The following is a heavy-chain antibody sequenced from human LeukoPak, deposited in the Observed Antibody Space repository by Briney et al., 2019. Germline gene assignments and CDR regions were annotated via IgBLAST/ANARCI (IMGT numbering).Heavy chain of an antibody. CDR2: ISWNSGSR. J-gene: IGHJ4*02. Sequence: GGSLRLSCAASGFTFDDYAMHWVRQAPGKGLGWVSGISWNSGSRGYADSVKVRLTISRDNAKNSLYLQMNSLRAEDMALYYCAGGDIAAAGTMVLRYWGQGTLVTVSS. CDR1: GFTFDDYA. D-gene: IGHD6-13*01. CDR3: AGGDIAAAGTMVLRY. V-gene: IGHV3-9*03.